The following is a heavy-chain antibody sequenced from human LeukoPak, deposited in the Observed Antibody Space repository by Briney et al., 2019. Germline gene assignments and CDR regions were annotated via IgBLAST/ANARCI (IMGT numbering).Heavy chain of an antibody. D-gene: IGHD3-16*02. Sequence: GGSLRLSCAASGFTFSSYAMHWVRQAPGKGLEWVAVISCDGSNKYYADSVKGRFTISRDNSKNTLYLQMNSLRAEDTAVYYCAKDSCDYVWGSYRCGWFDPWGQGTLVTVSS. CDR2: ISCDGSNK. CDR1: GFTFSSYA. J-gene: IGHJ5*02. CDR3: AKDSCDYVWGSYRCGWFDP. V-gene: IGHV3-30*04.